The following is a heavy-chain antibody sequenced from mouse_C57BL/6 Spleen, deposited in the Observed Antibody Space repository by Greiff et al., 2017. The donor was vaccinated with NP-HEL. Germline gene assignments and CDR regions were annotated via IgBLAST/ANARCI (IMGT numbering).Heavy chain of an antibody. D-gene: IGHD1-1*01. CDR2: IDPSDSYT. V-gene: IGHV1-69*01. J-gene: IGHJ2*01. Sequence: VQLQQSGAELVMPGASVKLSCKASGYTFTSYWMHWVKQRPGQGLEWIGEIDPSDSYTNYNQKFKGKSTLTVDKSSSTAYMQLSSLTSEDSAVYYCARSGITTVVVTGFDYWGQGTTLTVSS. CDR3: ARSGITTVVVTGFDY. CDR1: GYTFTSYW.